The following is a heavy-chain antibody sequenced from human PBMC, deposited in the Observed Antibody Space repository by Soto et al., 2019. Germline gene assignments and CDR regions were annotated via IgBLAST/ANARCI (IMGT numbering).Heavy chain of an antibody. J-gene: IGHJ1*01. CDR2: ISHDGIRE. Sequence: QVQLVESGGGVVQPGGSLRLSCAAGGFSFSDYGMHWVRQAPGKGLQWVAAISHDGIREHYADSVKGRFTASRDNSKKSVHRQLKNTSVDATAKDFCVKDWVGGSNKSQLEY. CDR1: GFSFSDYG. V-gene: IGHV3-30*18. D-gene: IGHD1-26*01. CDR3: VKDWVGGSNKSQLEY.